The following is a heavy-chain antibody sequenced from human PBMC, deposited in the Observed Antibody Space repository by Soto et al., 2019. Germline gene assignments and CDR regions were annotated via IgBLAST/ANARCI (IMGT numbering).Heavy chain of an antibody. Sequence: EVQLVESGGGLVKPGGSLRLSCAASGFTFSNAWMSWVRQAPGKGLEWVGRIKTKTYGETTDYAAPVKGRFSISRDDSKNTLYLQMNSLKIEDTAVYYCATELSGSYLSFDYWGQGTLVTVSS. D-gene: IGHD1-26*01. V-gene: IGHV3-15*07. J-gene: IGHJ4*02. CDR1: GFTFSNAW. CDR3: ATELSGSYLSFDY. CDR2: IKTKTYGETT.